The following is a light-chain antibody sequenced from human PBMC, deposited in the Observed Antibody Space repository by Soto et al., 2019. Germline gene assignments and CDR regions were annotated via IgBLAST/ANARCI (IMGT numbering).Light chain of an antibody. J-gene: IGKJ2*01. CDR1: QSVSSSY. Sequence: EIVLTQSPGTLSLSPGERATLSCRASQSVSSSYLAWYQQKPGQAPRLLIYSASSRATGIPDRFSGSGSGTDFTLTISRLEPEDFAVYYCQQYGNSVYTFGQGTKVEIK. V-gene: IGKV3-20*01. CDR3: QQYGNSVYT. CDR2: SAS.